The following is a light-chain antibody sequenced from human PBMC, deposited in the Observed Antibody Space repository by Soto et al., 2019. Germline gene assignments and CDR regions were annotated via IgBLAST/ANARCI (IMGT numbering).Light chain of an antibody. CDR1: QSVSRSY. CDR2: GAS. V-gene: IGKV3-20*01. J-gene: IGKJ4*01. CDR3: QQYGSSPLLT. Sequence: EIVLTQSPGTLSLSPGERATLSCRASQSVSRSYLAWYQQKPGQAPRLLIYGASSRATGIPDRFSGSGSGTDFTLTISRLEPEDFAVYYCQQYGSSPLLTFGGGTNVESK.